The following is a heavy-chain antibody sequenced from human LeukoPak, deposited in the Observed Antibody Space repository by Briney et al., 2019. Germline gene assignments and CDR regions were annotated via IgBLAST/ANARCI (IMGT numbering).Heavy chain of an antibody. J-gene: IGHJ4*02. CDR3: ARDLGTTVTTYLDY. V-gene: IGHV3-72*01. CDR2: SRNKANSYTT. CDR1: GFTFSDHY. Sequence: GGSLRLSCAASGFTFSDHYIDWVRQAPGKGLEWVGRSRNKANSYTTQYAASVKGRFTVSRDDSKNSVFLQMNSLKTEDTVVYYCARDLGTTVTTYLDYWGQGTLVTVSS. D-gene: IGHD4-17*01.